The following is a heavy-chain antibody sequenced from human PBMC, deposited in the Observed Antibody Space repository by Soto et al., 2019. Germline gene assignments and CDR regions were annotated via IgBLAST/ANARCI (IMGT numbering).Heavy chain of an antibody. CDR1: GGSFSGYY. V-gene: IGHV4-34*01. CDR3: ARGKTYYYDSSGSNFDY. J-gene: IGHJ4*02. Sequence: SETLSLTCAVYGGSFSGYYWSWIRQPPGKGLEWIGEINHSGSTNYNPSLKSRVTISVDTSKNQFSLKLSSVTAADTAVYYCARGKTYYYDSSGSNFDYWGQGTLVTVS. D-gene: IGHD3-22*01. CDR2: INHSGST.